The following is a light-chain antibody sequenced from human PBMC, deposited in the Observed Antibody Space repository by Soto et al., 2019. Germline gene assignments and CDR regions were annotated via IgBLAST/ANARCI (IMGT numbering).Light chain of an antibody. CDR2: STS. CDR3: QQYGRSPNT. V-gene: IGKV3-20*01. CDR1: QSVSSTY. J-gene: IGKJ2*01. Sequence: EVVLTQSPGTLSLSPGERATLSCRASQSVSSTYLAWYQQKPGQSPRLLIYSTSSRATGIPDRFSGSGSGTDFTLTISSLEPEDFAVYYCQQYGRSPNTFGQGNKLEI.